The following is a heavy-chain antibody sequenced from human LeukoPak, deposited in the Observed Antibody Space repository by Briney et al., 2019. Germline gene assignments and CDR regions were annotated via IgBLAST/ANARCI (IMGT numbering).Heavy chain of an antibody. V-gene: IGHV3-21*01. J-gene: IGHJ4*02. Sequence: PGASLRLSWAAAGFTFSSYAVNWVRQAPGKGLEWVFSISSSSTYIYYADSVKGRFTISRDNAKNSLYLQMSSLRAEDTSVYYCARAPSPLAVAGTDYWGQGTLVTVSS. CDR2: ISSSSTYI. CDR1: GFTFSSYA. D-gene: IGHD6-19*01. CDR3: ARAPSPLAVAGTDY.